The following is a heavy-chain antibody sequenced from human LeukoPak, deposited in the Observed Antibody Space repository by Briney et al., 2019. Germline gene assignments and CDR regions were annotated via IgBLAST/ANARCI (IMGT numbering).Heavy chain of an antibody. CDR3: ARMRGLRLGEVDY. J-gene: IGHJ4*02. CDR2: INHSGST. D-gene: IGHD3-16*01. V-gene: IGHV4-34*01. Sequence: PSETLSLTCAVYGGSFSGYYWSWIRQPPGKGLEWIGEINHSGSTNYNPSLKSRVTISVDTSKNQFSLKLSSVTAADTAVYYCARMRGLRLGEVDYWGQGTLVTVSS. CDR1: GGSFSGYY.